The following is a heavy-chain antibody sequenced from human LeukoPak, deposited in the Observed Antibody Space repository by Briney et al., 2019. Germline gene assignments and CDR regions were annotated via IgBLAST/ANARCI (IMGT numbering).Heavy chain of an antibody. CDR2: IYPGDSDT. Sequence: GESLKISCKGSGYSFTNYWIAWVRQMPGKGLEWMGIIYPGDSDTRYSPSFEGQVSISVDKSINTAYLQWSSLKASDTAMYYCATYYYDSSGYEYFQHWGQGTLVTVSS. CDR1: GYSFTNYW. V-gene: IGHV5-51*01. CDR3: ATYYYDSSGYEYFQH. J-gene: IGHJ1*01. D-gene: IGHD3-22*01.